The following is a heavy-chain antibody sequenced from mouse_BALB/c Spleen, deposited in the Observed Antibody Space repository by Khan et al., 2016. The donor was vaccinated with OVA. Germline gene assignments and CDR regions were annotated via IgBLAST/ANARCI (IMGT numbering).Heavy chain of an antibody. D-gene: IGHD2-14*01. Sequence: VQLQQSGAELARPGASVKMSCKASGYTFTSYTMHWVKQRPGQGLEWIGYINPNNSYTNYNQKFKDKATLTADKSSSTAYMQLSSLTSEDSAVYYCAREGASYRSDGWFAYWGQGTLVTVSA. CDR2: INPNNSYT. J-gene: IGHJ3*01. CDR1: GYTFTSYT. V-gene: IGHV1-4*01. CDR3: AREGASYRSDGWFAY.